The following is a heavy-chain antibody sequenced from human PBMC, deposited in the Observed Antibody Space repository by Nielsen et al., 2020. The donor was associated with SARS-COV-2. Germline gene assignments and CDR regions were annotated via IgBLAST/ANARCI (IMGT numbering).Heavy chain of an antibody. CDR2: ISASGAST. Sequence: GGSLRLSCAASGFTFSNYVMNWVRQSPGKGLEWVSAISASGASTYYADSVSGRFTISRDNAKNTLYLQMNSLGVEDTAVYYCASRRDGYNYDTYWGQGTLVNVSS. CDR3: ASRRDGYNYDTY. CDR1: GFTFSNYV. D-gene: IGHD5-24*01. V-gene: IGHV3-23*01. J-gene: IGHJ4*02.